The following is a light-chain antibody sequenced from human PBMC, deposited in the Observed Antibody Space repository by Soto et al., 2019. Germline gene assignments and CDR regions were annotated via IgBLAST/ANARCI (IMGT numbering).Light chain of an antibody. J-gene: IGKJ2*01. CDR3: MQALQSRNT. Sequence: DIVMTQSPLSLPVTPGEPASISCRSSQSLLHSDGYNYLDWYLQKPGQSPQLLIYLGSNRASGVADRFSGSGSGTDFTLKISTVEAEDVGVYYCMQALQSRNTFGQGTRLEIK. V-gene: IGKV2-28*01. CDR1: QSLLHSDGYNY. CDR2: LGS.